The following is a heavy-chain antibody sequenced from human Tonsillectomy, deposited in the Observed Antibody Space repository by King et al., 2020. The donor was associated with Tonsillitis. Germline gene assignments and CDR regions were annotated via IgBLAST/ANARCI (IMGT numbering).Heavy chain of an antibody. CDR1: GFTFRSYW. V-gene: IGHV3-74*01. D-gene: IGHD4-23*01. Sequence: VQLVESGGGLVQPGGCLRLSCAASGFTFRSYWMHWVRQVPGKGLVWVSRINSDGNTTNDVDSVKGRFTISRDNSNNTLSLQMNSLRAEDTAVYYCAREATVGGRYFDYWGQGILVTVSS. J-gene: IGHJ4*02. CDR3: AREATVGGRYFDY. CDR2: INSDGNTT.